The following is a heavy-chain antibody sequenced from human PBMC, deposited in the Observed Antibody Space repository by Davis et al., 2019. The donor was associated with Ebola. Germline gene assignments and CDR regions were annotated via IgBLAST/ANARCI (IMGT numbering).Heavy chain of an antibody. CDR1: GFTFSSYA. CDR3: ARELTTDFDY. D-gene: IGHD4-11*01. V-gene: IGHV3-48*03. Sequence: PGGSLRLSCAASGFTFSSYAMSWVRQAPGKGLEWVSAISSSGSTIYYADSVKGRFTISRDNAKNSLYLQMNSLRAEDTAVYYCARELTTDFDYWGQGTLVTVSS. CDR2: ISSSGSTI. J-gene: IGHJ4*02.